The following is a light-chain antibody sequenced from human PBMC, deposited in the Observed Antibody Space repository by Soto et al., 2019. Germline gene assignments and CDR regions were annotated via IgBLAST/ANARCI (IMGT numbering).Light chain of an antibody. V-gene: IGLV2-11*01. Sequence: QSALTQPRSVSGSPGQSVTISCTGTSSDVGNYNYVSWYQQMPGKAPKLIIYDVSKRPPGVPDRFSGSKSGNTASLTISGLQAEDETDYYCCSYAGSFTSYVFGTGTKVT. J-gene: IGLJ1*01. CDR3: CSYAGSFTSYV. CDR1: SSDVGNYNY. CDR2: DVS.